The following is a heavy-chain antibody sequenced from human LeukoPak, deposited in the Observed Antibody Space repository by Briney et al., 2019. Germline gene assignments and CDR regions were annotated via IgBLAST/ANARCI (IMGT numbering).Heavy chain of an antibody. J-gene: IGHJ4*02. D-gene: IGHD3-22*01. CDR3: ARSAHHDTSGYYIDY. CDR2: INPNSGGT. CDR1: GYIFSGYY. Sequence: ASVKVSRKASGYIFSGYYMNWVRQAPGQGLEWMGWINPNSGGTNYAQKFQARVTMTRDTSISTVYMEVNSLRSDDTAVYYCARSAHHDTSGYYIDYWGQGTLVTVSS. V-gene: IGHV1-2*02.